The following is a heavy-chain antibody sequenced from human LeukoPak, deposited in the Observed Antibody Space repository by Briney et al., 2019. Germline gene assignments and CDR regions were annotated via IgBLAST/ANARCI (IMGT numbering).Heavy chain of an antibody. CDR2: IIPILGIA. J-gene: IGHJ4*02. V-gene: IGHV1-69*04. D-gene: IGHD1-20*01. Sequence: ASVKVSCEASGGTFSSYAISWVRPAPGQGLEWMGRIIPILGIANYAQKFQGRVTITADKSTGTAYMELSSLRSEDTAVYYCARGAGITGTPFDYWGQGTLVTVSS. CDR3: ARGAGITGTPFDY. CDR1: GGTFSSYA.